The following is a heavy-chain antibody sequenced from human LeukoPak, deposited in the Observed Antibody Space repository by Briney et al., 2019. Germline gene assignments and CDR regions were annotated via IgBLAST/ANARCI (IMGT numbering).Heavy chain of an antibody. CDR2: ISWNSGSI. J-gene: IGHJ4*02. CDR3: AKDTHYYGSGYFDY. D-gene: IGHD3-10*01. V-gene: IGHV3-9*01. Sequence: PGGSLRLSCAASGFTFSSYSMNWVRQAPGKGLEWVSGISWNSGSIGHADSVKGRFTISRDNAKNSLYLQMNSLRAEDTALYYCAKDTHYYGSGYFDYWGQGTLVTVSS. CDR1: GFTFSSYS.